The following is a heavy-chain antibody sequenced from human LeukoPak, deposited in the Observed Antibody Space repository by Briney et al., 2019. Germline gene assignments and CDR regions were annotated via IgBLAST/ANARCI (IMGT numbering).Heavy chain of an antibody. J-gene: IGHJ4*02. V-gene: IGHV4-38-2*02. CDR3: ARDLYGDLYYFDH. CDR1: GYSISSGYY. D-gene: IGHD4-17*01. CDR2: IYHSGST. Sequence: SETLSLTCNVSGYSISSGYYWGWIRQPPGKGLEWIGSIYHSGSTYYNPSLKSRVTISVGTSKNQFSLKLSSVTAADTAVYYCARDLYGDLYYFDHWGQGTLVTVSS.